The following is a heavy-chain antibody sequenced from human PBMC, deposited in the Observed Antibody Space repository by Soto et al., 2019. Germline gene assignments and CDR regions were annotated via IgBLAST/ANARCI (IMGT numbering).Heavy chain of an antibody. CDR1: GGSISSYY. D-gene: IGHD6-19*01. CDR2: IYYSGST. V-gene: IGHV4-59*01. CDR3: ARDRGAVAVLDY. J-gene: IGHJ4*02. Sequence: SETLSLTCTVSGGSISSYYWSWIRQPPGKGLEWIGYIYYSGSTNYNPSLKSRVTISVDTSKNQFSLKLGSVTAADTAVYYCARDRGAVAVLDYCGQGTLVTGSS.